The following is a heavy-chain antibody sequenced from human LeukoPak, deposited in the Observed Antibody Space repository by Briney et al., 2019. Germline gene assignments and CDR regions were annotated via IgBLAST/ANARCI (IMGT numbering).Heavy chain of an antibody. V-gene: IGHV4-30-4*08. Sequence: SHTLSLTCTVSGGSLSSGDYYWRWLRQPPGTGLAWVGYIYYSGSTYYNPSLKSRVTISVATSKNQFSLKLSSVTAADTAVYYCATDPITIFGVAGVGYWGQGTLVTVS. D-gene: IGHD3-3*01. CDR1: GGSLSSGDYY. CDR2: IYYSGST. CDR3: ATDPITIFGVAGVGY. J-gene: IGHJ4*02.